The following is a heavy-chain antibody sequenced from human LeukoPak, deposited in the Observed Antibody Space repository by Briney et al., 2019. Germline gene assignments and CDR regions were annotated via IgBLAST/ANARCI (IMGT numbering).Heavy chain of an antibody. CDR3: ARDGYSSSWYIIYYYGMDV. Sequence: GASVKVSCKASGYTFTSYGISWVRQAPGQGLEWTGWISAYNGNTNYAQKLQGRVTMTTDTSTSTAYMELRSLRSDDTAVYYCARDGYSSSWYIIYYYGMDVWGQGTTVTVSS. J-gene: IGHJ6*02. CDR1: GYTFTSYG. D-gene: IGHD6-13*01. V-gene: IGHV1-18*01. CDR2: ISAYNGNT.